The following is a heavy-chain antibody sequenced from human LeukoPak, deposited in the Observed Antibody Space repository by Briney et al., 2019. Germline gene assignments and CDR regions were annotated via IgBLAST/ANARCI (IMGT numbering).Heavy chain of an antibody. D-gene: IGHD2-2*01. CDR1: GFTFTSYG. CDR3: ARGGSSTYIDY. CDR2: ISAYNGNT. J-gene: IGHJ4*02. Sequence: GASVKVSCKTSGFTFTSYGFTWVRQAPGQGFEWMGWISAYNGNTNYAQKLQGRVTMTTDTSTSTVYMELRSLRSDDTAVYHCARGGSSTYIDYWGRGTLVTVSS. V-gene: IGHV1-18*01.